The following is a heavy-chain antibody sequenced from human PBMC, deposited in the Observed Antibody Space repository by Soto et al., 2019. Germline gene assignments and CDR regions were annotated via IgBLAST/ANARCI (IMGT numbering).Heavy chain of an antibody. CDR2: ISAYNGNT. CDR1: GYTFTSYG. J-gene: IGHJ4*02. D-gene: IGHD5-18*01. V-gene: IGHV1-18*01. CDR3: ARADSWIQLWLGDDFDY. Sequence: ASLKVSCKASGYTFTSYGISWVRQAPGQGLEWMGWISAYNGNTNYAQKLQGRVTMTTDTSTSTAYMELRSLRSDDTAVYYCARADSWIQLWLGDDFDYWGQGTLVTVSS.